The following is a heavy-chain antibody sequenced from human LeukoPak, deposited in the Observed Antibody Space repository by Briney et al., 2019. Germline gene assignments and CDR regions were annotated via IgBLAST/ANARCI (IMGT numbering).Heavy chain of an antibody. CDR1: GGSVRSYY. J-gene: IGHJ3*02. CDR3: ARGESYADI. D-gene: IGHD1-26*01. CDR2: IYYSGST. Sequence: SETLSLTCTVSGGSVRSYYWSWIRQPPGKGLEWIGYIYYSGSTNYNPSLKSRVTISVDTSKNQFSLKLSSVTAADTAVYYCARGESYADIWGQGTMVTVSS. V-gene: IGHV4-59*02.